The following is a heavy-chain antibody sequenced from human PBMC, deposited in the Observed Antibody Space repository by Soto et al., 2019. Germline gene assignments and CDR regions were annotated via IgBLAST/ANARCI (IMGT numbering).Heavy chain of an antibody. V-gene: IGHV1-3*01. CDR2: INAGNGDT. CDR3: ARAISGYVT. D-gene: IGHD5-12*01. Sequence: QVQLVQSGAEMKKPGASVKLSCKASGITYNTYAIHWMRQAPGQGLEWMGWINAGNGDTRYSQNFQGRVTRTRDTSASTVYMDLDSLKFEDTGVYYCARAISGYVTWGQGTLVTVSS. CDR1: GITYNTYA. J-gene: IGHJ4*02.